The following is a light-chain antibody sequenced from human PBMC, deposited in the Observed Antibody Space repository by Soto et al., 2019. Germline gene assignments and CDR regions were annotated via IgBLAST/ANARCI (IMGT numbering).Light chain of an antibody. CDR1: SSDVGGFNY. CDR2: DVT. Sequence: QSALTQPASVSGSPGQSITISCTGTSSDVGGFNYVSWYQQHPGKAPKLMIYDVTNRPSGVSYRFSGSKSGNTASLTICGLQAEDEADYYCNSYTSSSTYVFGTGTKVTVL. V-gene: IGLV2-14*03. J-gene: IGLJ1*01. CDR3: NSYTSSSTYV.